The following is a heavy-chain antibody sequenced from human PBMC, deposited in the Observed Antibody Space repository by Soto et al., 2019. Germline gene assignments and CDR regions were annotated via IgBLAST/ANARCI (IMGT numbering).Heavy chain of an antibody. J-gene: IGHJ4*02. D-gene: IGHD1-26*01. CDR2: ISSSSSYT. CDR3: ARENPGSYYDY. V-gene: IGHV3-11*06. CDR1: GFTFSDYY. Sequence: GGSLRLSFAASGFTFSDYYMSWIRQAPGKGLEWVSYISSSSSYTNYADSVKGRFTISRDNAKNSLYLQMNSLRAEDTAVYYCARENPGSYYDYWGQGTLVTVSS.